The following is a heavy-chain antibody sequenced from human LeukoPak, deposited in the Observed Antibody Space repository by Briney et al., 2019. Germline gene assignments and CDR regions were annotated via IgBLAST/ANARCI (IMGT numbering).Heavy chain of an antibody. Sequence: LGGSLRLSCAASGFTFSSYAMSWVRQAPGKGLEWVSAISGSGGSTYYADSVKGRFTISRDNSKNTLYLQMNSLRAEDTAVYYCAKDGDSGSYGVPFDYWGQGTLVTVSS. CDR1: GFTFSSYA. D-gene: IGHD1-26*01. CDR3: AKDGDSGSYGVPFDY. V-gene: IGHV3-23*01. CDR2: ISGSGGST. J-gene: IGHJ4*02.